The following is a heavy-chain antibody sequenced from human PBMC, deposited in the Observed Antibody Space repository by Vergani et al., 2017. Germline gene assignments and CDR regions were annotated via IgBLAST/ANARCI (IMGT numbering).Heavy chain of an antibody. CDR1: GYTFTGYY. D-gene: IGHD2-2*01. CDR2: INPNSGGT. Sequence: QVQLVQSGAEVKKPGASVKVSCKASGYTFTGYYMHWVRQAPGQGLEWMGWINPNSGGTNYAQKFQGRVTMTRDTSISPAYMELSRLRSDDTAVYYCAXDKDIVVVPAAKGGMDVWGQGTTVTVSS. CDR3: AXDKDIVVVPAAKGGMDV. V-gene: IGHV1-2*02. J-gene: IGHJ6*02.